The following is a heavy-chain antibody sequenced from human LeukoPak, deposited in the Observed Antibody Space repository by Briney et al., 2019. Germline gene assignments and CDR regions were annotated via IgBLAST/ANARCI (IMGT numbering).Heavy chain of an antibody. V-gene: IGHV4-59*08. D-gene: IGHD6-13*01. CDR2: IYYSGST. CDR1: GGSISSYY. CDR3: ARPGYSSSWTPVY. J-gene: IGHJ4*02. Sequence: PSETLSLTCTVSGGSISSYYWSWIRQPPGKGLEWIGYIYYSGSTNYNPSLKSRVTISVDTSKNQFSLKLSSVIAADTAVYYCARPGYSSSWTPVYWGQGTLVTVSS.